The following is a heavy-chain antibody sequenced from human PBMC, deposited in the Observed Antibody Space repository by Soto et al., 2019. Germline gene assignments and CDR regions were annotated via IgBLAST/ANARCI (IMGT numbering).Heavy chain of an antibody. V-gene: IGHV1-69*14. CDR1: GATFSSYA. J-gene: IGHJ4*02. CDR2: IVPTVDTS. CDR3: VRVVAIPGYPDN. Sequence: QVQLVQSGAEVRQPASSVKVSCKTSGATFSSYAITWVRQAPGQGLEWMGGIVPTVDTSTYGQKFQGKVTITADKFTNTVYMELNSLRSDDTAVYYCVRVVAIPGYPDNWGQGTLVTVSS. D-gene: IGHD5-12*01.